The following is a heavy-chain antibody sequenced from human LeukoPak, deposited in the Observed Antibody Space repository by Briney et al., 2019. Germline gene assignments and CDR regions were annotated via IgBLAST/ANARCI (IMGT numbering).Heavy chain of an antibody. CDR2: IKQDGSEK. J-gene: IGHJ4*02. CDR1: GFTFSSYW. V-gene: IGHV3-7*01. D-gene: IGHD6-13*01. CDR3: ASVRERSTWLLDS. Sequence: PGGSLRLSCAASGFTFSSYWMSWVRQAPGKGLEWVANIKQDGSEKYYVDSVKGRFTISRDNAKNSLYLQMNSLRAEDTALYYCASVRERSTWLLDSWGQGTLVTVSS.